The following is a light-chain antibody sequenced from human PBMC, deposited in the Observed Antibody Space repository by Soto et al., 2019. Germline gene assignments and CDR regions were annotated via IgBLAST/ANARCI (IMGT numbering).Light chain of an antibody. CDR1: QSIGTF. Sequence: DIPMTQSPSSLSASVGDRVSITCRASQSIGTFLNWYQQKPGEAPNLLIHTSFTLYSGVPSRFSGTGSGTDFTLTISSLQPEDFATYFCQQAFSAEWTFGQGTKVDIK. J-gene: IGKJ1*01. CDR2: TSF. CDR3: QQAFSAEWT. V-gene: IGKV1-39*01.